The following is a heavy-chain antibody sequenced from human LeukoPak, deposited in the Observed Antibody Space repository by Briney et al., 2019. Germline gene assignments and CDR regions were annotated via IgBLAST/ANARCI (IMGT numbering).Heavy chain of an antibody. J-gene: IGHJ4*02. V-gene: IGHV3-7*01. D-gene: IGHD3-3*01. Sequence: PGGSLRLSCAASGFTFSSYSMNWVRQAPGKGLEWVANIKQDGSEKYYVDSVKGRFTISRDNAKNSLYLQMNSLRAEDTAVYYCARNTIFGVVIDYWGQGTLVTVSS. CDR1: GFTFSSYS. CDR2: IKQDGSEK. CDR3: ARNTIFGVVIDY.